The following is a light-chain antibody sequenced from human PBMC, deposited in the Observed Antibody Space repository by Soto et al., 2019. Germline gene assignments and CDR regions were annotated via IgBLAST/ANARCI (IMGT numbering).Light chain of an antibody. V-gene: IGLV2-8*01. CDR2: EVS. Sequence: TEPPSASGSPGQSVAISCTGTSSDVGGYNYVSWYQQHPGKAPKLMIYEVSKRPSGVPDRFSGSKSGNTASLTVSGLQAEDEADYYCSSYAGSNNVVFGGGTKVTVL. CDR1: SSDVGGYNY. CDR3: SSYAGSNNVV. J-gene: IGLJ2*01.